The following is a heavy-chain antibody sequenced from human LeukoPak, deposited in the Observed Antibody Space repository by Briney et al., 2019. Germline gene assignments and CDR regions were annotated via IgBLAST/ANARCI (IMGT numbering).Heavy chain of an antibody. Sequence: SPRPSCAASRFTPCSSGINWGGQAPSPGVEGVAVIWYGGSNKYYADSVKGRFTISRDNSKNTLYLQMNSLRAEDTAVYYCAKARYYYYYMDVWGKGTTVTVSS. CDR2: IWYGGSNK. CDR3: AKARYYYYYMDV. J-gene: IGHJ6*03. V-gene: IGHV3-33*06. CDR1: RFTPCSSG.